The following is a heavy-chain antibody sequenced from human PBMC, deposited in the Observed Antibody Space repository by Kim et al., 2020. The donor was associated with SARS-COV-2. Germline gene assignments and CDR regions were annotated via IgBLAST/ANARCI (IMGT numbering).Heavy chain of an antibody. Sequence: GGSLRLSCAASGFTFSSYGMHWVRQAPGKGLEWVVVIWYDGSNKYYADSVKGRFTISRDNSKNTLYLQMNSLRAEDTAVYYCARDGSPYGSFDYWGQGTLVTVSS. CDR2: IWYDGSNK. J-gene: IGHJ4*02. CDR1: GFTFSSYG. D-gene: IGHD2-21*01. CDR3: ARDGSPYGSFDY. V-gene: IGHV3-33*01.